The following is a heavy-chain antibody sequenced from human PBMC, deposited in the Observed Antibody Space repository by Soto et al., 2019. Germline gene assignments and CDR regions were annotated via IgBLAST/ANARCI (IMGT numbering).Heavy chain of an antibody. D-gene: IGHD6-19*01. V-gene: IGHV3-33*01. CDR2: IWYDGSNK. J-gene: IGHJ6*02. CDR3: ARDGQSLAPYALDV. CDR1: GFTFSVHA. Sequence: QVQVVESGGGVVQPGRSLRLSCTASGFTFSVHAMHWVRQPPGKGLEWVAQIWYDGSNKYYADSVKGRFTISRDNSKNTLYVQRDSLRVEDTAVYYCARDGQSLAPYALDVWGQGTSVTVSS.